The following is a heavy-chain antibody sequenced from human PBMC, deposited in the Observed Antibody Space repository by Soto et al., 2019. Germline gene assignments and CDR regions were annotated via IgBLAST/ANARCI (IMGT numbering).Heavy chain of an antibody. Sequence: LSLTCTVSGGSVSSGSYYWSWIRQPPGKGLEWIGYIYYSGSTNYNPSLKSRVTISVDTSKNQFSLKLSSVTAADTAVYYCARAITMVRGVPSWFDPWGQGTLVTASS. CDR2: IYYSGST. CDR3: ARAITMVRGVPSWFDP. J-gene: IGHJ5*02. D-gene: IGHD3-10*01. CDR1: GGSVSSGSYY. V-gene: IGHV4-61*01.